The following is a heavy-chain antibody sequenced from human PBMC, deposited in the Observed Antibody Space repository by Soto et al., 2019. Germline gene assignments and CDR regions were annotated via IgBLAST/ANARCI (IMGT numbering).Heavy chain of an antibody. CDR3: ARRLATTVSALGY. CDR1: GLTFTSSS. Sequence: PGGSLRLSCTASGLTFTSSSVHSVRRTPGKGLEWVAVISENGDRQYSTESVRGRFLISRDSSKNTVYLQMNSLRPEDTGVYFCARRLATTVSALGYWGQGALVTVSS. J-gene: IGHJ4*02. D-gene: IGHD4-17*01. CDR2: ISENGDRQ. V-gene: IGHV3-30-3*01.